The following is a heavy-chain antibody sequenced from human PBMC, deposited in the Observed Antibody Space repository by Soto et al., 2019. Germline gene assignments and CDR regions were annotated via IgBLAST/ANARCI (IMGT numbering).Heavy chain of an antibody. Sequence: SETLSLTCTVSGASISSHYWSWIRQAPGKGLEWIANINYNGNTNYNPSLKSRVTISVDTSKNQFSLKLSSVTAADTAVYYCARGRHGYGDPYYFDYRGQGTLVTVSS. J-gene: IGHJ4*02. CDR2: INYNGNT. CDR3: ARGRHGYGDPYYFDY. D-gene: IGHD4-17*01. V-gene: IGHV4-59*11. CDR1: GASISSHY.